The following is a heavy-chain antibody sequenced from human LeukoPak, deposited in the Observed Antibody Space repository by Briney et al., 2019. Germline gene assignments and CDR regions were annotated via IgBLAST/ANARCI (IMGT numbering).Heavy chain of an antibody. CDR2: ISSSSSYI. CDR1: GFTFSSYS. V-gene: IGHV3-21*01. J-gene: IGHJ6*04. D-gene: IGHD3-9*01. Sequence: GGSLRPSCAASGFTFSSYSMNWVRQAPGKGLEWVSSISSSSSYIYYADSVKGRFTISRDNAKNSLYLQMNSLRAEDTAVYYCARDTYYDILTGPSRLDVWGKGTTVTVSS. CDR3: ARDTYYDILTGPSRLDV.